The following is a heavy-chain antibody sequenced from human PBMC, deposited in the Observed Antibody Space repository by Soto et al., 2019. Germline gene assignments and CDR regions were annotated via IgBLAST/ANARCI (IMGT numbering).Heavy chain of an antibody. Sequence: EVQLVESGGGLVEPGGSLRLSCAASGFNFINAWMHWVRQAPGKGLEWVGRIKSKTDGGTTDYAAPVKGRLIISRDDSKNTLYLQINILKMDDTAVYYCSALGVLGQWTTVTVSS. V-gene: IGHV3-15*07. CDR3: SALGV. J-gene: IGHJ6*02. CDR1: GFNFINAW. CDR2: IKSKTDGGTT. D-gene: IGHD1-26*01.